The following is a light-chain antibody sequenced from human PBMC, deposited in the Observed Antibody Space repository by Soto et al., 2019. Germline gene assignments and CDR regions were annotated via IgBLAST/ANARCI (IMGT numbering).Light chain of an antibody. J-gene: IGKJ5*01. CDR2: AAS. Sequence: AIRMPQSPSSFSASTGARVTITCRASQGISSYLAWYQQKPGKAPKLLIYAASTLQSGVPSRFSGSGSGTDFTLTISSLQPEDFATYFCQQLNSYPLTVGQGTRLEIK. CDR3: QQLNSYPLT. V-gene: IGKV1-8*01. CDR1: QGISSY.